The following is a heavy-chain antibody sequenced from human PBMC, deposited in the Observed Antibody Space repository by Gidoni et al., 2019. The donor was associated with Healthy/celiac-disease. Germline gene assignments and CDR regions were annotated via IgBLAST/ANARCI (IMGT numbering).Heavy chain of an antibody. Sequence: EVQLVESGGGLVQPGGSLRLSCAASGFTFSRYEMNWFRQAPGKGLECVSYISSSGSTIYYADSVKGRFTISRDNAKNSLYLQMNSLRAEDTAVYYCARDRTYISYYYYGMDVWGQGTTVTVSS. CDR3: ARDRTYISYYYYGMDV. CDR2: ISSSGSTI. J-gene: IGHJ6*02. V-gene: IGHV3-48*03. D-gene: IGHD2-2*02. CDR1: GFTFSRYE.